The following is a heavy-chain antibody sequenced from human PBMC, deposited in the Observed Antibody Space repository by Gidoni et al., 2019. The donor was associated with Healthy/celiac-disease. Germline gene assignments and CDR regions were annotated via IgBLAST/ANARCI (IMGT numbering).Heavy chain of an antibody. D-gene: IGHD3-3*01. V-gene: IGHV4-39*01. Sequence: QLQLQESGPGLVKPSETLSLTCTVSGGSISSSSYYWGWIRQPPGKGLEWIGSIYYSGSTYYNPSLKSRVTISVDTSKNQFSLKLSSVTAADTAVYYCVRQRDTIFGVSHAFDIWGQGTMVTVSS. CDR2: IYYSGST. CDR1: GGSISSSSYY. J-gene: IGHJ3*02. CDR3: VRQRDTIFGVSHAFDI.